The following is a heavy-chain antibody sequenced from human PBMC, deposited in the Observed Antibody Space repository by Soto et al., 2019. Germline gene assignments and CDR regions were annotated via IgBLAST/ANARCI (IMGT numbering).Heavy chain of an antibody. Sequence: EVQLVESGGGLVKPGGSLRLSCAASGFTFSSYSMNWVRQAPGKGLEWVSSISSSSSYIYYADSVKGRFTISRDNAKNSLYLQMNSLRAEDTAVYYCARDSPLLWFGELFAYYFDYWGQGTLVTVSS. D-gene: IGHD3-10*01. CDR1: GFTFSSYS. V-gene: IGHV3-21*01. CDR3: ARDSPLLWFGELFAYYFDY. J-gene: IGHJ4*02. CDR2: ISSSSSYI.